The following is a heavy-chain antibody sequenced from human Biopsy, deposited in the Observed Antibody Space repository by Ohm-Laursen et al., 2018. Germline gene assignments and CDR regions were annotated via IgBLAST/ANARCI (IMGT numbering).Heavy chain of an antibody. Sequence: SDTLSLTCTVSGDTISTYYWNWIRQTPGKGLEWIGYIHYTGHIRINPSLNSQATISVDTSKHQFSLKLSSLTAADTAIYYCARNRVDVVKVTTIGWNFDLWGRGTLVTVS. J-gene: IGHJ2*01. CDR2: IHYTGHI. D-gene: IGHD5-12*01. CDR1: GDTISTYY. CDR3: ARNRVDVVKVTTIGWNFDL. V-gene: IGHV4-59*08.